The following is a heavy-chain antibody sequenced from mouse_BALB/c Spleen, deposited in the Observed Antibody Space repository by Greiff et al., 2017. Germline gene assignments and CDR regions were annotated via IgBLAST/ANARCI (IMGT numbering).Heavy chain of an antibody. D-gene: IGHD2-1*01. J-gene: IGHJ3*01. CDR2: ISYSGST. V-gene: IGHV3-8*02. CDR1: GDSITSGY. Sequence: EVHLVESGPSLVKPSQTLSLTCSVTGDSITSGYWNWIRKFPGNKLEYMGYISYSGSTYYNPSLKSRISITRDTSKNQYYLQLNSVTTEDTATYYCARRGGNYVAWFAYWGQGTLVTVSA. CDR3: ARRGGNYVAWFAY.